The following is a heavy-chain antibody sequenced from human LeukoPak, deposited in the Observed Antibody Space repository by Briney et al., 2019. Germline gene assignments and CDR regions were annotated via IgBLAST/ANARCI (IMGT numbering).Heavy chain of an antibody. V-gene: IGHV3-23*01. CDR2: IFCSGASP. CDR1: GFTFCSFA. CDR3: GKTTAGYSSGQKPAWPVDY. D-gene: IGHD5-18*01. Sequence: GGSLRLSCEASGFTFCSFAMYWLRHARGGGRDWVAGIFCSGASPHYAASVTRPFSTSKANSQHTVYLQINSLRAEDTAVYYCGKTTAGYSSGQKPAWPVDYWGQGTLVTVSS. J-gene: IGHJ4*02.